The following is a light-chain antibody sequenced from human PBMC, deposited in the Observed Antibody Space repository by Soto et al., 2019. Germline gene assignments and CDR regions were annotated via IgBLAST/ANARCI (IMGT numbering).Light chain of an antibody. Sequence: QSVLTQPPSASGSPGQSVTISCTGTSSDVGAYKYVSWYQQYPGKAPKLMIYEVTKRPSGVPDRFSGSKSGNTASLIVSGLQAEDEADYYCTSYVGNDIWVFGGGTKVTVL. V-gene: IGLV2-8*01. J-gene: IGLJ3*02. CDR1: SSDVGAYKY. CDR2: EVT. CDR3: TSYVGNDIWV.